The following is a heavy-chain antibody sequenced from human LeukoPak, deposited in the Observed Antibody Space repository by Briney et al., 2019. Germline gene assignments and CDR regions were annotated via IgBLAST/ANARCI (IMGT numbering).Heavy chain of an antibody. Sequence: PGGSLRLSCAASGFTFSSYAMHWVRQAPGKGLEWVSGISWNSGSIGYADSVKGRFTISRDNAKNSLYLQMNSLRAEDTALYYCANSRGLAAPLDYWGQGTLVTVSS. D-gene: IGHD6-13*01. CDR1: GFTFSSYA. CDR2: ISWNSGSI. CDR3: ANSRGLAAPLDY. V-gene: IGHV3-9*01. J-gene: IGHJ4*02.